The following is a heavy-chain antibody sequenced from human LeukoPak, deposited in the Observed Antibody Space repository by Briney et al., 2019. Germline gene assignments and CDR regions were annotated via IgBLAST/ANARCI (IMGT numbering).Heavy chain of an antibody. V-gene: IGHV3-53*01. J-gene: IGHJ4*02. CDR3: ARVEPTYSSGWYYFDY. CDR1: GFTFSNYA. CDR2: LYSGGST. Sequence: GGSLRLSCAASGFTFSNYAMTWVRQAPGKGLEWVSVLYSGGSTYYADSVKGRFIISRDNSKNTLYLQMNSLRAEDTAMYYCARVEPTYSSGWYYFDYWGQGTLVTVSS. D-gene: IGHD6-19*01.